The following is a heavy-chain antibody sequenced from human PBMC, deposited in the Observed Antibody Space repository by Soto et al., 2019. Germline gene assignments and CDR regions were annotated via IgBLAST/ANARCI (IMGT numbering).Heavy chain of an antibody. CDR3: ARGWYYDFWSDYPLFDY. CDR2: INHSGST. J-gene: IGHJ4*02. D-gene: IGHD3-3*01. CDR1: GGSFSGYY. V-gene: IGHV4-34*01. Sequence: SETLSLTCAVYGGSFSGYYWSWIRQPPGKGLEWIGEINHSGSTNYNPSLKSRVTISVDTSKNQFSLKLSSVTAADTAVYYCARGWYYDFWSDYPLFDYWGQGTLVTVSS.